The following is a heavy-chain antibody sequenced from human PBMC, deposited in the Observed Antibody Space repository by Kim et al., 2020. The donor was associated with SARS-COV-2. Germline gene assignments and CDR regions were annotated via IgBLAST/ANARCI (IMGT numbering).Heavy chain of an antibody. D-gene: IGHD3-3*01. J-gene: IGHJ4*02. CDR3: ARGRKASYYDFWSGYPKGGY. CDR1: GYTFTSYD. V-gene: IGHV1-8*01. Sequence: ASVKVSCKASGYTFTSYDINWVRQATGQGLEWMGWMNPNSGNTGYAQKFQGRVTMTRNTSISTAYMELSSLRSEDTAVYYCARGRKASYYDFWSGYPKGGYWGQGTLVTVSS. CDR2: MNPNSGNT.